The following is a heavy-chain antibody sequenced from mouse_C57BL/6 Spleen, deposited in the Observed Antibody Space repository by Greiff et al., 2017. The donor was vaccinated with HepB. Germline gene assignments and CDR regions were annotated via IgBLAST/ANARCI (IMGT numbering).Heavy chain of an antibody. V-gene: IGHV1-81*01. J-gene: IGHJ2*01. CDR2: IYPRSGNT. Sequence: VQLQQSGAELARPGASVKLSCKASGYTFTSYGISWVKQSTGQGLEWIGEIYPRSGNTYYNEKFKGKATLTADKSSSTAYMELRSLTSEDSAVYFGARIITTVVDPYYFDYWGQGTTLTVSS. CDR1: GYTFTSYG. CDR3: ARIITTVVDPYYFDY. D-gene: IGHD1-1*01.